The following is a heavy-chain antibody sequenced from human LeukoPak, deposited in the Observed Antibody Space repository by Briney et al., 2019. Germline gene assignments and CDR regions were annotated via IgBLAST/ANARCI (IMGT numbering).Heavy chain of an antibody. Sequence: PGGSLRLSCAASGFTFSNFWMTWVRQAPGKGLEWVSAITDSGGNTYHADSVKGRFTISRDNSKNTLFLQMYSLRVEDTAVYYCAKGSSSSRPYYFDYWGQGTLVTVSS. V-gene: IGHV3-23*01. J-gene: IGHJ4*02. CDR2: ITDSGGNT. CDR3: AKGSSSSRPYYFDY. D-gene: IGHD6-6*01. CDR1: GFTFSNFW.